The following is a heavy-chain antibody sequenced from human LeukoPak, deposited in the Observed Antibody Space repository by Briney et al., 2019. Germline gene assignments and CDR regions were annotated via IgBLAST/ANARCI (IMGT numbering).Heavy chain of an antibody. CDR3: ARASALLRFLEWPPEPAGGMDV. CDR2: ISYDGSNR. Sequence: GGSLRLSCAASGLTFTNAWMNWVRQAPGKGLEWVVVISYDGSNRYYADSVKGRFTISRDNSKNTLYLQMNSLRAEDTAVYYCARASALLRFLEWPPEPAGGMDVWGQGTTVTVSS. CDR1: GLTFTNAW. J-gene: IGHJ6*02. V-gene: IGHV3-30-3*01. D-gene: IGHD3-3*01.